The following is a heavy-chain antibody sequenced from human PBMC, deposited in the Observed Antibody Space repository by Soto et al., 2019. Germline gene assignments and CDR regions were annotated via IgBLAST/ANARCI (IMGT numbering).Heavy chain of an antibody. V-gene: IGHV3-48*02. D-gene: IGHD3-22*01. J-gene: IGHJ5*02. CDR3: ARTAYPYYYDSSGRLNWFDP. CDR2: ISSSSSTI. Sequence: LRLSCAASGFTFSSYSMNWVRQAPGKGLEWVSYISSSSSTIYYADSVKGRFTISRDNAKNSLYLQMNSLRDEDTAVYYCARTAYPYYYDSSGRLNWFDPWGQGTLVTVSS. CDR1: GFTFSSYS.